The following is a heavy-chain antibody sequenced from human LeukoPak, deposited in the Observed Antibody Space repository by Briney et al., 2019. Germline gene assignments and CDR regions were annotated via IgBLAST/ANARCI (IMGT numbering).Heavy chain of an antibody. D-gene: IGHD4-23*01. CDR1: GGSISNSSYY. V-gene: IGHV4-39*01. J-gene: IGHJ4*02. CDR3: ARHWVVTPDY. CDR2: IYYSGSA. Sequence: SETLSLTCIVSGGSISNSSYYWGWIRQPPGTGLEWIGSIYYSGSAYYNPSLKSRVTISVDTSKNQFSLKLTSVTAADTAVYYCARHWVVTPDYWGQGTLVTVSS.